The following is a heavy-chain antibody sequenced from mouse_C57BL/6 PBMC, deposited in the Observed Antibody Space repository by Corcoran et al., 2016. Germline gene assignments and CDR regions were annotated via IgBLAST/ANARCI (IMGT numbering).Heavy chain of an antibody. CDR3: AYDYYYCDY. CDR2: INPNNGGT. D-gene: IGHD2-4*01. J-gene: IGHJ2*01. V-gene: IGHV1-26*01. Sequence: EVQLQQSGPELVDPAASVKISCKASGYTFTDYYMNWVKQSHGKSLEWIGDINPNNGGTSYNQKFKGKATLTVDKSSSTAYMELRSLTSEDSAVYYCAYDYYYCDYWGQGTTLTVSS. CDR1: GYTFTDYY.